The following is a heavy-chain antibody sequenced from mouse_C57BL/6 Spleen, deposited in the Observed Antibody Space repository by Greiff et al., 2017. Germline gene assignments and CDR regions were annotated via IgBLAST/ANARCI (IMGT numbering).Heavy chain of an antibody. CDR1: GYTFTSYW. Sequence: QVQLQQPGAELVMPGASVKLSCKASGYTFTSYWMHWVKQRPGQGLEWIGEIDPSDSYTTYNQKFKGKSTLTVDKSSSTAYMQLSSLTSEDSAVYYCARGGFYYAMDYWGQGTSVTVSS. V-gene: IGHV1-69*01. CDR2: IDPSDSYT. J-gene: IGHJ4*01. CDR3: ARGGFYYAMDY.